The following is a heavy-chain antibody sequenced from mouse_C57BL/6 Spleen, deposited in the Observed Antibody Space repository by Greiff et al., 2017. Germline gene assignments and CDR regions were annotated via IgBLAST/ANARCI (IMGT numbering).Heavy chain of an antibody. J-gene: IGHJ4*01. CDR2: IYPRSGNT. Sequence: QVQLKQSGAELARPGASVKLSCKASGYTFTSYGISWVKQRTGQGLEWIGEIYPRSGNTSYNEKFKGKATLTADKSSSTAYMALRSLTSEDSAVYFRARSEIHYYDSRGDAMGYWGQGTSVTVSS. CDR3: ARSEIHYYDSRGDAMGY. V-gene: IGHV1-81*01. D-gene: IGHD1-1*01. CDR1: GYTFTSYG.